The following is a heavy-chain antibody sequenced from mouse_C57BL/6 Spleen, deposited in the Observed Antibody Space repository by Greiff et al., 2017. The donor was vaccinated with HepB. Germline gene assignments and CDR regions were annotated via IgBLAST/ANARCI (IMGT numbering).Heavy chain of an antibody. V-gene: IGHV1-15*01. D-gene: IGHD2-3*01. CDR3: TRSDDGYYRYWFAY. CDR2: IDPETGGT. Sequence: LQESGAELVRPGASVTLSCKASGYTFTDYEMHWVKQTPVHGLEWIGAIDPETGGTAYNQKFKGKAILTADKSSSTAYMELRSLTSEDSAVYYCTRSDDGYYRYWFAYWGQGTTLTVSS. CDR1: GYTFTDYE. J-gene: IGHJ2*01.